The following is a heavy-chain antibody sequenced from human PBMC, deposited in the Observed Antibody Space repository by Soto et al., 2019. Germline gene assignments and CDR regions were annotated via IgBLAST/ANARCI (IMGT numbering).Heavy chain of an antibody. CDR2: INYDGSSK. V-gene: IGHV3-33*01. J-gene: IGHJ6*02. CDR3: ARCKQKVIHCAMDV. CDR1: GFIFSAYG. D-gene: IGHD2-21*01. Sequence: QVHLVESGGGAVQAGRSLRVSCATSGFIFSAYGMHWVRQAPGKGLEWVAFINYDGSSKFYGDSVKGRFTVSRDNSKNTLFLQLNSLRGEDTATYYCARCKQKVIHCAMDVWSQGATVTVTS.